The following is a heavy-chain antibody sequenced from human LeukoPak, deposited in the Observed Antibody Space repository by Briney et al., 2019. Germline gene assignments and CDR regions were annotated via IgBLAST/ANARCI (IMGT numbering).Heavy chain of an antibody. CDR1: GYICTSYW. CDR3: ARRLYYNSSGYNAY. Sequence: GASRQMSGHAAGYICTSYWIGGARQLPGKGLDWMGSIYPGHCDTRYNPSFQAQVTSSADKSISTSSLQWSSLKASETAMYYCARRLYYNSSGYNAYWGQGTMVTVSS. D-gene: IGHD3-22*01. CDR2: IYPGHCDT. J-gene: IGHJ4*02. V-gene: IGHV5-51*01.